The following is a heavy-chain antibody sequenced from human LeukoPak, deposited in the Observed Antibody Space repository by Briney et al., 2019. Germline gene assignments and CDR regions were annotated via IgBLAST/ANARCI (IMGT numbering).Heavy chain of an antibody. D-gene: IGHD2-2*01. J-gene: IGHJ4*02. CDR1: GFTFSSYA. V-gene: IGHV3-30-3*01. Sequence: GGSLRLSCAASGFTFSSYAMHWVRQAPGKGLEWVAVISYDGSNKYYADSVKGRFTISRDNSKNTLYLQMNSLRAEDTAVYYCASGVRGYQLLLGDYWGQGTLVTVSS. CDR2: ISYDGSNK. CDR3: ASGVRGYQLLLGDY.